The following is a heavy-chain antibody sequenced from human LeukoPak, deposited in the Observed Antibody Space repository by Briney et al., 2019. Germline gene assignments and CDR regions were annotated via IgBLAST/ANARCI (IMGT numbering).Heavy chain of an antibody. D-gene: IGHD3-10*01. Sequence: GGSLRLSCAASGFTFSSYGMHWVRQAPGKGLEWVAFIRYDGSNKYYADSVKGRFTISRDNSKNTLYLQMNSLRAEDTAVYYCAKNPLWFGEFPIYYFDYWGQGTLVTVSS. J-gene: IGHJ4*02. CDR3: AKNPLWFGEFPIYYFDY. V-gene: IGHV3-30*02. CDR2: IRYDGSNK. CDR1: GFTFSSYG.